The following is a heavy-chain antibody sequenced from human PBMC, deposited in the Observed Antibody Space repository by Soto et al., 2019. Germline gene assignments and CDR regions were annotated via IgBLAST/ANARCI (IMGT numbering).Heavy chain of an antibody. Sequence: QVQLQESGPGLVKPSETLSLTCTVSGGSVSSGSYYWSWIRPPPGKGLEWIGYIYYSGSTNYNPSLKSRVTVSVDTAKNQCPLKLSSVTAADTAVYYCASLRRGSWKLRGFDLWGRGTLVTVSS. V-gene: IGHV4-61*01. J-gene: IGHJ2*01. D-gene: IGHD3-16*01. CDR2: IYYSGST. CDR1: GGSVSSGSYY. CDR3: ASLRRGSWKLRGFDL.